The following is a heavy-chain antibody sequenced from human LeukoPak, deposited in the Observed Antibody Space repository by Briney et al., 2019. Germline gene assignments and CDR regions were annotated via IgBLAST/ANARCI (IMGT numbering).Heavy chain of an antibody. Sequence: SETLSLTCTVSGVSISSYYWSWIRQPAGKGLEWIGRIYSTGSTKYSPSLKSRVTISVDKSKNQVSLKLSSVTAADTAVYYCARDLSVTKNWFDPWGQGTLVTLSS. CDR2: IYSTGST. D-gene: IGHD4-17*01. CDR1: GVSISSYY. CDR3: ARDLSVTKNWFDP. J-gene: IGHJ5*02. V-gene: IGHV4-4*07.